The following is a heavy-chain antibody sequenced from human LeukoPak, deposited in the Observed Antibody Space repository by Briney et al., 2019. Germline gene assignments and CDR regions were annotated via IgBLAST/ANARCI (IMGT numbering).Heavy chain of an antibody. Sequence: GGSLRLSCAASGFTFSSYGMHWVRQAPGKGLEWVAVISYDGSNKYYADSVKGRFTISRDNSKNTLYLQVNSLRAEDTAVYYCAKDKGGYFDYWGQGTLVTVSS. D-gene: IGHD2-15*01. CDR2: ISYDGSNK. CDR3: AKDKGGYFDY. J-gene: IGHJ4*02. CDR1: GFTFSSYG. V-gene: IGHV3-30*18.